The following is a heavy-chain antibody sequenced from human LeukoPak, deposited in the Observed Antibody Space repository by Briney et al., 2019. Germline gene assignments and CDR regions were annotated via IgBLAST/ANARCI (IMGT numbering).Heavy chain of an antibody. CDR1: GGSISSSSYY. CDR3: ARAEGPSENWFDP. V-gene: IGHV4-39*07. Sequence: SETLSLTCTVSGGSISSSSYYWGWIRQPPGKGLEWIGSIYYSGSTYYNPSPKSRVTISVDTSKNQFSLKLSSVTAADTAVYYCARAEGPSENWFDPWGQGTLVTVSS. J-gene: IGHJ5*02. CDR2: IYYSGST.